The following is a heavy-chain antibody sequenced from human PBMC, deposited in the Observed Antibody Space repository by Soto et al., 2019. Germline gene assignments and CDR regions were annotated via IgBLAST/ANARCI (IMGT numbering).Heavy chain of an antibody. D-gene: IGHD6-19*01. CDR2: VFHTGTT. V-gene: IGHV4-4*02. CDR3: ARSAGWYAVHS. J-gene: IGHJ4*02. CDR1: GDSVSSPYY. Sequence: QVQLQESGPGLVKPSGTLSLTCAVSGDSVSSPYYWCWVRQPPGKGLEWIGEVFHTGTTSYNPSLRSRVTISMDKSINQFSLDLSSVTAAATAVYYCARSAGWYAVHSWGPGTLVTVSS.